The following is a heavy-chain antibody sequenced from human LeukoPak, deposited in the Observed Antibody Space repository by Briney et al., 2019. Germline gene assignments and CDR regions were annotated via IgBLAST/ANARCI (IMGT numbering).Heavy chain of an antibody. Sequence: SETLSLTCAVYGGSFSGYYWSWIRQPPGKGLEWIGEINHSGSTNYNPSLKSRVTISVDTSKNQFSLKLSSVTAADTAVYYCARYHYDILTGYLGIDYWGQGPLVTVSS. CDR2: INHSGST. D-gene: IGHD3-9*01. CDR3: ARYHYDILTGYLGIDY. J-gene: IGHJ4*02. V-gene: IGHV4-34*01. CDR1: GGSFSGYY.